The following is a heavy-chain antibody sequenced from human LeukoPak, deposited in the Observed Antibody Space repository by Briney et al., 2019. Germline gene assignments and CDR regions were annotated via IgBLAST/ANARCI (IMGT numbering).Heavy chain of an antibody. Sequence: PVGSLRLSCAASGLTFSSYSMNWVRQAPGKGLEWVAVISYDGSNKYYADSVKGRFTISRDNSKNTLYLQMNSLRAEDTAVYYCARVDCSSTSCYTHGAFDYWGQGTLVTVSS. V-gene: IGHV3-30*03. CDR2: ISYDGSNK. CDR3: ARVDCSSTSCYTHGAFDY. J-gene: IGHJ4*02. CDR1: GLTFSSYS. D-gene: IGHD2-2*02.